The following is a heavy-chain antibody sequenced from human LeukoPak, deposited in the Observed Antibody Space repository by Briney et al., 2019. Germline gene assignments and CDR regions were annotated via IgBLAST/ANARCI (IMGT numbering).Heavy chain of an antibody. D-gene: IGHD5-12*01. J-gene: IGHJ4*02. V-gene: IGHV3-13*01. CDR1: GFIFTKYD. Sequence: GGSLRLSCAASGFIFTKYDMHWVRHVTGRGLEWVSGIDRDGVTYYSDSVKGRFTMSRENGENSVYLQLNSLRAGDTAVYYCAKGWNGYDRFDYWGRGTLVTVPS. CDR3: AKGWNGYDRFDY. CDR2: IDRDGVT.